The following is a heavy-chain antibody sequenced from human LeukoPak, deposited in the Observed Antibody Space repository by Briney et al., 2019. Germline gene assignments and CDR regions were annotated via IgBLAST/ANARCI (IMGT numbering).Heavy chain of an antibody. CDR2: ISSNGVFT. V-gene: IGHV3-64*05. D-gene: IGHD3-3*01. CDR3: VKENGQSAFDY. CDR1: GFTFSSYA. Sequence: PGGSLRLSCSASGFTFSSYAMQWVRQAPGKGLEYVSGISSNGVFTYYADSVKGRFTISRDNSKNTLYVQMSSVRVEDTAVYYCVKENGQSAFDYWGQGTLVTVSS. J-gene: IGHJ4*02.